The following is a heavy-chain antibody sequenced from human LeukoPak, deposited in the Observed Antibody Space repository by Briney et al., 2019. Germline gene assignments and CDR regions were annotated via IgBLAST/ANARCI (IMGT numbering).Heavy chain of an antibody. J-gene: IGHJ4*01. CDR1: GFTLRNYW. CDR3: ARYSSSSGGASYYLDY. CDR2: ISGDGSVT. D-gene: IGHD6-6*01. Sequence: PGGSLRLSCTASGFTLRNYWMHWVRQVPGKRLVWVSRISGDGSVTNYADSVQGRLTISRGNAKNILYLQINNLRSEDTAVYYCARYSSSSGGASYYLDYWGHGTLVTVSS. V-gene: IGHV3-74*01.